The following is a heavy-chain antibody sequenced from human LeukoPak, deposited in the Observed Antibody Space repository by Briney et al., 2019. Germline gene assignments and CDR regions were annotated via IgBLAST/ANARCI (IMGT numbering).Heavy chain of an antibody. D-gene: IGHD2-2*01. CDR1: GYTFTSYY. V-gene: IGHV1-46*01. CDR3: ARDYQPNDFDC. Sequence: ASVKVPCKASGYTFTSYYVHWVRQAPGQGLEWMGIINPTGGSTSYAQKFQGRVTMTGDRSTSTIFMELSSLRSEDTAVYYCARDYQPNDFDCWGQGTLVTVSS. CDR2: INPTGGST. J-gene: IGHJ4*02.